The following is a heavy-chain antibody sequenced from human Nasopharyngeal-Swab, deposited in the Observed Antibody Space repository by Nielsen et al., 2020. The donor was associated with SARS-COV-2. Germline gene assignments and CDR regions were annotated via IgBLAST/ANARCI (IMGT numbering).Heavy chain of an antibody. D-gene: IGHD3-22*01. CDR3: ARDKVVVIKGDDAVDI. Sequence: GESLKISCAASGFTFSSYSMNWVRQAPGKGLEWVSYISSSSSTIYYADSVKGRFTISRDNAKNSLYLQMNSLRDEDTAVYYCARDKVVVIKGDDAVDIWGQGTMVTVSS. J-gene: IGHJ3*02. V-gene: IGHV3-48*02. CDR1: GFTFSSYS. CDR2: ISSSSSTI.